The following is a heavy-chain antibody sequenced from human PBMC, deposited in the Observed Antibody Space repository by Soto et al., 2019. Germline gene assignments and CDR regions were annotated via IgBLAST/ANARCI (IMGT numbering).Heavy chain of an antibody. V-gene: IGHV4-39*01. J-gene: IGHJ4*02. CDR3: ARQGIAVAGPGAFDY. CDR1: GGSISSSSYY. Sequence: QLQLQESGPGLVKPSETLSLTCTVSGGSISSSSYYWGWIRQPPGKGLEWIGSIYYSGSTYYNPSLKSRATISVDTSKNQFSLKLSSVTAADTAVYYCARQGIAVAGPGAFDYWGQGTLVTVSS. D-gene: IGHD6-19*01. CDR2: IYYSGST.